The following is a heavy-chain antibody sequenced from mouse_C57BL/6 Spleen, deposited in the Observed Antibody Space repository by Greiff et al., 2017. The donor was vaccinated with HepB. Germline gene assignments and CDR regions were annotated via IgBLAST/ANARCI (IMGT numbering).Heavy chain of an antibody. J-gene: IGHJ1*03. Sequence: EVKVVESEGGLVQPGSSMKLSCTASGFTFSDYYMAWVRQVPEKGLEWVANINYDGSSTYYLDSLKSRFIISRDNAKNILYLQMSSLKSEDTATYYCATTVVAGGYFDVWGTGTTVTVSS. CDR2: INYDGSST. V-gene: IGHV5-16*01. CDR3: ATTVVAGGYFDV. D-gene: IGHD1-1*01. CDR1: GFTFSDYY.